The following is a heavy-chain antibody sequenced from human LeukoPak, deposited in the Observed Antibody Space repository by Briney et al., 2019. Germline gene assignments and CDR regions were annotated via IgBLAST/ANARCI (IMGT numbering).Heavy chain of an antibody. Sequence: SETLSLTCAVYGGSFSGYYWSWIRQPPGKGLEWIGEINHSGSTNYNPSLKSRVTISVDTSKNQFSLKLSSVTAADTAVYYCARSSRVWLQFNFDYWGQGTLVTVSS. CDR2: INHSGST. CDR1: GGSFSGYY. V-gene: IGHV4-34*01. J-gene: IGHJ4*02. CDR3: ARSSRVWLQFNFDY. D-gene: IGHD5-24*01.